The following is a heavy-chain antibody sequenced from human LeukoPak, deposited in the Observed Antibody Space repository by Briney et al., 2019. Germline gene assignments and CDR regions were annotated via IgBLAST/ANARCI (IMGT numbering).Heavy chain of an antibody. CDR1: GFTFSNCA. Sequence: PGGSLRLSCAASGFTFSNCAMHWVRQAPGKGLEWVAVISYEGSNKYYADSVKGRLTISRDNSKNTLYLQMNSLRTEDTAVYYCARDRGEDAFDIWGQGTMVTVSS. CDR3: ARDRGEDAFDI. J-gene: IGHJ3*02. V-gene: IGHV3-30-3*01. D-gene: IGHD3-10*01. CDR2: ISYEGSNK.